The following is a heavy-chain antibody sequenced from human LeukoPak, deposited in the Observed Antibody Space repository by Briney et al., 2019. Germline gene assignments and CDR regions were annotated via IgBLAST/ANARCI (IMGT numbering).Heavy chain of an antibody. Sequence: GGSLRLSCAASGFTFSSYWMSWVRQTPGKGLEWVANIKPDGSEKYYVDSVKGRFTISRDNAKNSLYLQMNSLRAEDTAVYYCARDSGDRTVDYWGQGTLVTVSS. V-gene: IGHV3-7*01. CDR2: IKPDGSEK. J-gene: IGHJ4*02. D-gene: IGHD3-10*01. CDR3: ARDSGDRTVDY. CDR1: GFTFSSYW.